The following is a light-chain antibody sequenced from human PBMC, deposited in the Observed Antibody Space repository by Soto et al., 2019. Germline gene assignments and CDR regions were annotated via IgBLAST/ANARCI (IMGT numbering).Light chain of an antibody. CDR3: QHFGNSLWT. CDR1: QSVASRN. J-gene: IGKJ1*01. Sequence: EIVLTQSPGTLSLSPVEMSSLCCRASQSVASRNLAWYQQKSGQAPRLLIYGASSRAIHTPDRFSGSGSGTDFTLTISGLEPEDFAVYYCQHFGNSLWTFGQGTKVDIK. V-gene: IGKV3-20*01. CDR2: GAS.